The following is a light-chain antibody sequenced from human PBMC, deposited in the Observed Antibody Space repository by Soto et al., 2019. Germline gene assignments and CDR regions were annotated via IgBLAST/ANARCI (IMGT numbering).Light chain of an antibody. Sequence: EIVLTQSPGTLSLSPGERATLSCRASQSVSSSYLAWYQQKPGQAPRLLIYGATSRATGIPDRFSGSGSWTAFPLTISRLEPEDLAVYYCQPYGSSPLTFGQGTTVDIK. CDR2: GAT. V-gene: IGKV3-20*01. CDR3: QPYGSSPLT. J-gene: IGKJ1*01. CDR1: QSVSSSY.